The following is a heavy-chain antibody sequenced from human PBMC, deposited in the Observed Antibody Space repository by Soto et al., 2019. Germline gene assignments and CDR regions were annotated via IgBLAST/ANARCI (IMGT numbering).Heavy chain of an antibody. D-gene: IGHD3-10*01. CDR3: ARAQFYSGSGNYHNLMFDP. CDR1: GGSIGGAGYS. CDR2: IYESGTI. Sequence: KTSETLSLTCAVSGGSIGGAGYSWSWSRQPPGGGLDWIGYIYESGTILYNPSLKTRLTISLNWSDKQFSLTLNSVTAADTAVYYCARAQFYSGSGNYHNLMFDPWGQGTQVTVSS. V-gene: IGHV4-30-2*01. J-gene: IGHJ5*02.